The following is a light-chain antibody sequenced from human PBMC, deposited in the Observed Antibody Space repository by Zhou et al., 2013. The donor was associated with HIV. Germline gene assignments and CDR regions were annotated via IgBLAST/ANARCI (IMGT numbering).Light chain of an antibody. CDR3: MQTVQAPFT. V-gene: IGKV2-28*01. CDR2: LGS. Sequence: DIVLTQSPLYLPVTPGKSASISCRSSQSLVYNNGYHYLDWYVQKPGQSPQLLIQLGSTRAAGVPDRFSGSGSGTDFTLTISRVEPDDFGTYYCMQTVQAPFTFGPGTTVDLK. J-gene: IGKJ3*01. CDR1: QSLVYNNGYHY.